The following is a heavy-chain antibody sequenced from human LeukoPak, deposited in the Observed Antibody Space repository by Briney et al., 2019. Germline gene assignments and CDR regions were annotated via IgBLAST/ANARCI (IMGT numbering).Heavy chain of an antibody. CDR1: GYTFTSYD. CDR3: ARGGSYGGNRAFDI. J-gene: IGHJ3*02. V-gene: IGHV1-8*03. Sequence: GASVKVSCKASGYTFTSYDINWVRQATGQGLEWMGWMNPNSGNTGYAQKFQGRVTITRNTSISTAYMELSSLRSEDTAVYYCARGGSYGGNRAFDIWGQGTMVTVSS. CDR2: MNPNSGNT. D-gene: IGHD4/OR15-4a*01.